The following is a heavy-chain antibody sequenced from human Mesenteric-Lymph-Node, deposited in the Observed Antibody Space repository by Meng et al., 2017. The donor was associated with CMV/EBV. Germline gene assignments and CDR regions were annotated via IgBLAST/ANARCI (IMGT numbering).Heavy chain of an antibody. CDR2: ITPFDGKT. CDR1: GNSLAYRY. V-gene: IGHV1-45*01. Sequence: SCKALGNSLAYRYVHWVRQAPGQALEWMGWITPFDGKTNYAERFHDRVTFSGDTSTNTVYMDLRSLRSEDTAMYFCAIQSGYLGPLDPWGQGTLVTVSS. J-gene: IGHJ5*02. CDR3: AIQSGYLGPLDP. D-gene: IGHD3-3*01.